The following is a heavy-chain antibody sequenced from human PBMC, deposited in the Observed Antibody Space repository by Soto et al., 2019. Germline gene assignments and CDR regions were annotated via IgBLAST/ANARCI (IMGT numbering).Heavy chain of an antibody. D-gene: IGHD3-3*01. J-gene: IGHJ6*02. Sequence: SVKFSCKASGGTFSSYALSWVRQAPGQGLEWMGGIIPIFGTANNAQKFQGRVTITADESTSTAYMELSSLRSEDTAVYHCARAYDFWSGGRPPYYYYGMDVWGQGTTVTVSS. V-gene: IGHV1-69*13. CDR2: IIPIFGTA. CDR3: ARAYDFWSGGRPPYYYYGMDV. CDR1: GGTFSSYA.